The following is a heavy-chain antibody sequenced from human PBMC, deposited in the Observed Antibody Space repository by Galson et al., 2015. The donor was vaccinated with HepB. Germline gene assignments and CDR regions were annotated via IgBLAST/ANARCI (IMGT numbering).Heavy chain of an antibody. CDR2: IKSKTDGGTT. CDR1: GFTFSNAW. Sequence: LRLSCAASGFTFSNAWMSWVRQAPGKGLEWVGRIKSKTDGGTTDYAAPVKGRFTISRDDSKNTLYLQMNSLKTEDTAVYYCTTEVYYDSSGSDYWGQGTLVTVSS. V-gene: IGHV3-15*01. J-gene: IGHJ4*02. D-gene: IGHD3-22*01. CDR3: TTEVYYDSSGSDY.